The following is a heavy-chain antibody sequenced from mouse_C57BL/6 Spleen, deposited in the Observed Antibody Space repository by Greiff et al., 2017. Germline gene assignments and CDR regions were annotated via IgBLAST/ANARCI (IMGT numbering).Heavy chain of an antibody. D-gene: IGHD4-1*01. CDR2: INPGSGGT. Sequence: VQLQQSGAELVRPGTSVKVSCKASGYAFTNYLIEWVKQRPGQGLEWIGVINPGSGGTNYNEKFKGKATLTADKSSSTAHMQLSSLTSEDSAVYFCARAENWAFFDYWGQGTTLTVSS. CDR3: ARAENWAFFDY. J-gene: IGHJ2*01. V-gene: IGHV1-54*01. CDR1: GYAFTNYL.